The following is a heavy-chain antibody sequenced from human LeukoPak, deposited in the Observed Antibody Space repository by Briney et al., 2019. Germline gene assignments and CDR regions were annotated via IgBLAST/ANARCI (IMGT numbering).Heavy chain of an antibody. Sequence: ASVKVSCKASGYAFTDYYVHWVRQAPGQGLEWMGWINPNSGGTKYAQNFQGRVTMTRDTSISTAYMELSRLRSDDTAVYYCARERREFFDYWGQGTLVTVSS. CDR1: GYAFTDYY. CDR2: INPNSGGT. CDR3: ARERREFFDY. D-gene: IGHD3-10*01. J-gene: IGHJ4*02. V-gene: IGHV1-2*02.